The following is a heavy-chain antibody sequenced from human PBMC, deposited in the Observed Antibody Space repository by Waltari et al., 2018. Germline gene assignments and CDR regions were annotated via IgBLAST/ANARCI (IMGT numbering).Heavy chain of an antibody. Sequence: QVPLQDSGPGLVTPSEPLSLTCAVSGSSLSSGYYWGWIRHPPGKGLEWIGSLYHSGSTYYNRSLKSRVTRSGDTSKNQVSRKLSAVTAADTAVEDGASVDGSGSYWGYRYFELWGRGTLVTVSS. CDR2: LYHSGST. CDR1: GSSLSSGYY. J-gene: IGHJ2*01. V-gene: IGHV4-38-2*01. D-gene: IGHD3-10*01. CDR3: ASVDGSGSYWGYRYFEL.